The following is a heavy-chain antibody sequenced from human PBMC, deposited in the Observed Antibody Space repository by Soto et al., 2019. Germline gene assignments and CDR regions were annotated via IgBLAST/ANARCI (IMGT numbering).Heavy chain of an antibody. D-gene: IGHD3-10*01. V-gene: IGHV4-61*08. J-gene: IGHJ5*02. CDR3: ARVGITMVRGVIITHKLHWFDP. CDR1: GGSISSGDYY. CDR2: IYYSGST. Sequence: SETLSLTCTVSGGSISSGDYYWSWIRQPPGKGLEWIGYIYYSGSTNYNPSLKSRVTISVDTSKNQFSLKLSSVTAADTAVYYCARVGITMVRGVIITHKLHWFDPWGQGTLVTVSS.